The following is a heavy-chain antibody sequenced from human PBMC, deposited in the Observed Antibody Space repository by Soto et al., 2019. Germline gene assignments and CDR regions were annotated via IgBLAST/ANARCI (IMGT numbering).Heavy chain of an antibody. Sequence: EVQLLESGGGSVQPGGSLKLSCAASGFSISHYGVTWVRQAPGKGLEWVSGFSGGGGGTFYADSVKGQFTISREYSTNTVYLQMNSLRVAETAVYYCVKWNGYGDPWGQGTVVTVSS. CDR3: VKWNGYGDP. D-gene: IGHD5-12*01. V-gene: IGHV3-23*01. J-gene: IGHJ5*02. CDR2: FSGGGGGT. CDR1: GFSISHYG.